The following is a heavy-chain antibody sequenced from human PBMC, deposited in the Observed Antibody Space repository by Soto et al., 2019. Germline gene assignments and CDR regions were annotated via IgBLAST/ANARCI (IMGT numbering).Heavy chain of an antibody. Sequence: EVQLVESGGGLIQPGGSLRLSCAASGFSVSSDYMSWVRQAPGKGLEWVAVIYTIGSTYYAGSVKGRFTISRDTSRNTLYLQMSTLRAEDTAVYFCAQTTNYYYSLDVWGQGTTVSVSS. V-gene: IGHV3-53*01. CDR2: IYTIGST. CDR3: AQTTNYYYSLDV. J-gene: IGHJ6*02. CDR1: GFSVSSDY. D-gene: IGHD2-8*01.